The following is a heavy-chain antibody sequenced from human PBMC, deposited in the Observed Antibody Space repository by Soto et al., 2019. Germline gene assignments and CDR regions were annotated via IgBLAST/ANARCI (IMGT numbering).Heavy chain of an antibody. Sequence: SETLSLTCTVSGGSISSSSYYWGWIRQPPGKGLEWIGSIYYSGSTYYNPSLKSRVTISVDTSKNQFSLKLSSVTAADTAVYYCARQGVDIVATPTFFDYWGQGTLVTVSS. D-gene: IGHD5-12*01. V-gene: IGHV4-39*01. CDR3: ARQGVDIVATPTFFDY. J-gene: IGHJ4*02. CDR2: IYYSGST. CDR1: GGSISSSSYY.